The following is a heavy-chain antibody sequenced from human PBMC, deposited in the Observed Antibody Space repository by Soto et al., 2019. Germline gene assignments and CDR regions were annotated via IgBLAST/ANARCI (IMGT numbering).Heavy chain of an antibody. CDR2: IGTAGDT. D-gene: IGHD6-19*01. V-gene: IGHV3-13*04. J-gene: IGHJ3*02. CDR1: GFTFSSYD. Sequence: PGESLKISCAASGFTFSSYDMHWVRQATGKGLEWVSAIGTAGDTYYPGSVKGRFTISRENAKNSLYLQMNSLRAGDTAVYYCARTEYSSGLKGAFDIWGQGTMVTVS. CDR3: ARTEYSSGLKGAFDI.